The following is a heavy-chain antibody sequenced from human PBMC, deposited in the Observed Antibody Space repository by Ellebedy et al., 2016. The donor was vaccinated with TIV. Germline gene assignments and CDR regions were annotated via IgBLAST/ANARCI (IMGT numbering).Heavy chain of an antibody. V-gene: IGHV4-39*01. Sequence: MPSETLSLTCTVSGGSISSSRYYWCWIRQPPGKGLEWIGSIYYSGSTYYNPSIKSRVTISVDTSKNQFSLKLSSVTAADTAVYYCARLKATNPPFDIWGQGTMVTVSS. CDR2: IYYSGST. J-gene: IGHJ3*02. CDR3: ARLKATNPPFDI. CDR1: GGSISSSRYY.